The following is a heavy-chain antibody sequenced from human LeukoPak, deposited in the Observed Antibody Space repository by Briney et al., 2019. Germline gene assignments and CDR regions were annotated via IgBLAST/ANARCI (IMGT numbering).Heavy chain of an antibody. CDR1: GFTFSNAW. J-gene: IGHJ4*02. V-gene: IGHV3-15*01. Sequence: PGGSLRLSCAASGFTFSNAWMSWVRQAPGKGLEWVGRIKSKTDGGTTDYAAPVKGRFTISRDDSKNTLYLQMNSLKTEDTAVYYCARGDAGGIVVVVAGDYWGQGTLVTVSS. CDR3: ARGDAGGIVVVVAGDY. D-gene: IGHD2-15*01. CDR2: IKSKTDGGTT.